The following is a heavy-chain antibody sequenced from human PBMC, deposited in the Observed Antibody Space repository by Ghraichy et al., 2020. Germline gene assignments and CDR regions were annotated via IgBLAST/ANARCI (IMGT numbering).Heavy chain of an antibody. CDR3: ARGREY. CDR2: INHSGST. Sequence: SETLSLTCAVYGGSFSGYYWSWIRQPPGKGLEWIGEINHSGSTNYNPSLKSRVTMSVDTSKNQFSLKLSSVTAADTAVYYCARGREYWGQGTLVTVSS. CDR1: GGSFSGYY. J-gene: IGHJ4*02. V-gene: IGHV4-34*01.